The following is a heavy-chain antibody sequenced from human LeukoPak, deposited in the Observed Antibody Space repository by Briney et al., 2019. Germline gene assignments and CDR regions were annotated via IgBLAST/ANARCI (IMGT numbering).Heavy chain of an antibody. J-gene: IGHJ4*02. V-gene: IGHV3-53*01. Sequence: GGSLRLSCAASGITVNTNYMSWVRQAPGKGLEWVSNVFSDGRTFYADSVKGRFTISRDSSKNSIFLQMNSLRAEDTAVYYCARGDFDYRGQGTLVTVSS. CDR2: VFSDGRT. CDR1: GITVNTNY. CDR3: ARGDFDY.